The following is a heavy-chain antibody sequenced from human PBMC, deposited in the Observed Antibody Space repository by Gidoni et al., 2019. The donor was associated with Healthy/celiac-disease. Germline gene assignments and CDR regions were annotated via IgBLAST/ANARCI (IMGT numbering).Heavy chain of an antibody. J-gene: IGHJ3*02. CDR2: ISYDGSNK. Sequence: QVQLVESGGGVVQPGRSLRLSCAASGFPFSSYVMHWVRQATGKGLGWVAVISYDGSNKYYEDSVKGRFTISRDNSKNTLYLQMNSLRTEDTAVYYCAKGDAFDIWGQGTMVTVSS. CDR3: AKGDAFDI. V-gene: IGHV3-30*18. CDR1: GFPFSSYV.